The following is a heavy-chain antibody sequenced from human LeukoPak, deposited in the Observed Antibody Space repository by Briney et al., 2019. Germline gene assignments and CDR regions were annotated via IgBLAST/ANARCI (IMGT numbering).Heavy chain of an antibody. CDR2: MYYSGST. CDR3: ASLSYSNASGHFDY. D-gene: IGHD6-13*01. J-gene: IGHJ4*02. V-gene: IGHV4-59*08. CDR1: GGSISSYY. Sequence: ETLSLTCTVSGGSISSYYWSWIRQPPGKGLEWIGYMYYSGSTNYNPSLKSRVTISVDTSKNQFSLKLSSVTAADTAVYYCASLSYSNASGHFDYWGQGTLVTVSS.